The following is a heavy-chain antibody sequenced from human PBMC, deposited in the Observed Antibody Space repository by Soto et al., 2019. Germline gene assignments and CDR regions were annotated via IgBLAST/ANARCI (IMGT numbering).Heavy chain of an antibody. V-gene: IGHV4-59*08. CDR1: GGSISSYY. CDR3: ARQHYYDSSGYYFDY. Sequence: SETLSLTCTVSGGSISSYYWSWIRQPPGKGLEWIGYIYYSGSTNYNPSLKSRVTISVDTSKNQFSLKLSSVTAADTAVYYCARQHYYDSSGYYFDYWGQGTLVTVSS. CDR2: IYYSGST. D-gene: IGHD3-22*01. J-gene: IGHJ4*02.